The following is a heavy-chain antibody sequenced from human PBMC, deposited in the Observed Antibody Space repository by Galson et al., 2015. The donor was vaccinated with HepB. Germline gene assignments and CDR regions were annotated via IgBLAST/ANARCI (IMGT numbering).Heavy chain of an antibody. Sequence: SLRLSCAASGFTFGSHAMNWVRQAPGQGLEWISFVSSSSNAIYYADSVRGRFTISRDNAKNSLHLQMNSLRDEDTAVYFCARDPGISDNYYYFDCWGQGTLGTVFS. D-gene: IGHD1-1*01. J-gene: IGHJ4*02. V-gene: IGHV3-48*02. CDR3: ARDPGISDNYYYFDC. CDR1: GFTFGSHA. CDR2: VSSSSNAI.